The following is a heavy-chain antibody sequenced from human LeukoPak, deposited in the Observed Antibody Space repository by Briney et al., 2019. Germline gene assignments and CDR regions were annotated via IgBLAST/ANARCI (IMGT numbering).Heavy chain of an antibody. CDR1: RYTFTSYD. CDR2: MNPNSGDT. Sequence: AAVKVSCKASRYTFTSYDINWVRPAPGQGLAWMGWMNPNSGDTGYPQKFQGRVTMTRDTSITTAYMELSSLRYEDTAVYYCARSGFGSGISFDLWGQGTLVTVSS. D-gene: IGHD3-10*01. J-gene: IGHJ5*02. V-gene: IGHV1-8*01. CDR3: ARSGFGSGISFDL.